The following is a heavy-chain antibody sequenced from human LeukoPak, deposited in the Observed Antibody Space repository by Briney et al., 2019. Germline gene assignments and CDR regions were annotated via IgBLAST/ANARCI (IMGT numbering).Heavy chain of an antibody. CDR3: ASYDFWSGYYTWYFDY. Sequence: SETLSLTCTVSGGSISSSSYYWGWIRQPPGKGLEWIGSIYYSGSTYYNPSLKSRVTISADTSKNQFSLKLSSVTAADTAVYYYASYDFWSGYYTWYFDYWGQGTLVTVSS. D-gene: IGHD3-3*01. CDR1: GGSISSSSYY. CDR2: IYYSGST. J-gene: IGHJ4*02. V-gene: IGHV4-39*01.